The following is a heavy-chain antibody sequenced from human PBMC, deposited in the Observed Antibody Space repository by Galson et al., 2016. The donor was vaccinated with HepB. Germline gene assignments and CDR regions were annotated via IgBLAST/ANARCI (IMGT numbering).Heavy chain of an antibody. J-gene: IGHJ6*02. D-gene: IGHD2-15*01. V-gene: IGHV3-23*01. CDR2: ISRSGGST. CDR3: AKVLGAGYCGGSSCEMDG. CDR1: GFTFSSYA. Sequence: SLRLSCAASGFTFSSYAMSWVRQAPGEGLEWVSTISRSGGSTYFADSVKGRFTISRDNSKNTLYLQMNSLRTESTAVHYCAKVLGAGYCGGSSCEMDGWGQGTTVTGSS.